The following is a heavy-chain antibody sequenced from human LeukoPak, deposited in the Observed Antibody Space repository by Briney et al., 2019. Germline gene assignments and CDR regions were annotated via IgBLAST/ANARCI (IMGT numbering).Heavy chain of an antibody. J-gene: IGHJ4*02. CDR2: ISSSSSYI. CDR1: GFTFSSYS. V-gene: IGHV3-21*01. Sequence: PGGSLRLSCAASGFTFSSYSMNWVRQAPGKGLEWVSSISSSSSYIYYADSVKGRFTISRDNAKNSLYLQMNSLRAEDTAVYYCASERYCSGGSCNDYGGQGTLVIVSS. CDR3: ASERYCSGGSCNDY. D-gene: IGHD2-15*01.